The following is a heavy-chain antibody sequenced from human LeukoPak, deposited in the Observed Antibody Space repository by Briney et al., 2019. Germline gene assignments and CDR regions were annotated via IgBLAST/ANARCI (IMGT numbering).Heavy chain of an antibody. CDR1: GYTFTGYY. CDR3: ARGSSSTWFLRAFDI. D-gene: IGHD6-13*01. J-gene: IGHJ3*02. V-gene: IGHV1-2*02. Sequence: ASVKVSCKASGYTFTGYYIHWVRQAPGQGPEWMGWINPNSGGTKYAQNFQGRVTMTRDTSIHTVYMELSRVRSDDTAIYYCARGSSSTWFLRAFDIWGQGTMVTVSS. CDR2: INPNSGGT.